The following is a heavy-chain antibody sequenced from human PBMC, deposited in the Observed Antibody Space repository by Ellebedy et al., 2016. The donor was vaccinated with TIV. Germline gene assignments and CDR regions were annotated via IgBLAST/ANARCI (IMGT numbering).Heavy chain of an antibody. Sequence: MPSETLSLTCSVSGGSISRSTYYWGWIRQPPGKGLEWIGSIYYSGSTYYNPSLKSRVTISVDTSKNQFSLKLSSVTAADTAVYYCARYYYDSSGYPLLWYWGQGTLVTVSS. V-gene: IGHV4-39*01. D-gene: IGHD3-22*01. CDR3: ARYYYDSSGYPLLWY. CDR2: IYYSGST. CDR1: GGSISRSTYY. J-gene: IGHJ4*02.